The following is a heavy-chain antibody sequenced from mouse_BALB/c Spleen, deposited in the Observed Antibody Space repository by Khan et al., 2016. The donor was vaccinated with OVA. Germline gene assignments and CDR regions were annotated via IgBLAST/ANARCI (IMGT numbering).Heavy chain of an antibody. CDR2: INPTSGYT. D-gene: IGHD1-1*01. J-gene: IGHJ3*01. CDR1: GYMFTSYW. V-gene: IGHV1-7*01. CDR3: ARSGYGSLAY. Sequence: QVRLQQSGAELAKPGASVKMSCKASGYMFTSYWMNWVKQRPGQGLEWIGYINPTSGYTDYNQKFKDRATLTADKSASTAYMQLSSLKSVDSAVDYYARSGYGSLAYWGQGTLVTVSA.